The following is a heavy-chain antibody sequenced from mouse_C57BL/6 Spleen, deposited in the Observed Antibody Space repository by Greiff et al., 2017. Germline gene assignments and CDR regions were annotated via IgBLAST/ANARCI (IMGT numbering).Heavy chain of an antibody. J-gene: IGHJ4*01. V-gene: IGHV1-39*01. CDR3: AREPIYDGYLYAMDY. D-gene: IGHD2-3*01. CDR1: GYSFTDYN. CDR2: INPNYGTT. Sequence: LVESGPELVKPGASVKISCKASGYSFTDYNMNWVKQSNGKSLEWIGVINPNYGTTSYNQKFKGKATLTVDQSSSTAYMQLNSLTSEDSAVYYCAREPIYDGYLYAMDYWGQGTSVTVSS.